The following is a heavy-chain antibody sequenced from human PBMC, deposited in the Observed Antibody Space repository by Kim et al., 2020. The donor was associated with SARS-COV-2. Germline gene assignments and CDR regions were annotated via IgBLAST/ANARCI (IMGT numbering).Heavy chain of an antibody. CDR1: GFTFSNYW. J-gene: IGHJ4*02. CDR3: ARGSGWIFDH. D-gene: IGHD6-19*01. CDR2: IDQDGSGK. Sequence: GGSLRLSCEVSGFTFSNYWMTWVRRAPGKGLEWVAIIDQDGSGKYYVDSVKGRFTISRDNAKNSLNLQMNSLRADDTAVYYCARGSGWIFDHWGQGTLVTVSS. V-gene: IGHV3-7*04.